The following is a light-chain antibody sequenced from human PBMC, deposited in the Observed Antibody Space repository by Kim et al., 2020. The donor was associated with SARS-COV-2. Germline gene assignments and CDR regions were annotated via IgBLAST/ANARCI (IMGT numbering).Light chain of an antibody. J-gene: IGKJ4*01. CDR2: GAS. CDR3: QQYSDSPLAIS. CDR1: QSVSSNY. Sequence: ENVLTQSPGTLSLSPGERATLSCRASQSVSSNYLAWYQQKPGQAPRLLIYGASTRATGIPDRFSGSGSGTDFTLTISRLEPEDFAVFYCQQYSDSPLAISFGGGTKVDIK. V-gene: IGKV3-20*01.